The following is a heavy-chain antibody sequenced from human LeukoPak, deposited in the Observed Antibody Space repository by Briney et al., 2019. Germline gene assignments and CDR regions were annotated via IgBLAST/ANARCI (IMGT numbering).Heavy chain of an antibody. CDR3: ARDDSSSWAIDY. CDR2: ISYDGSNK. CDR1: GFRFSGYW. V-gene: IGHV3-30-3*01. J-gene: IGHJ4*02. Sequence: GGSLRLSCAASGFRFSGYWMHWVRQAPGKGLEWVAVISYDGSNKYYADSVKGRFTISRDNSKNTLYLQMNSLRAEDTAVYYCARDDSSSWAIDYWGQGTLVTVSS. D-gene: IGHD6-13*01.